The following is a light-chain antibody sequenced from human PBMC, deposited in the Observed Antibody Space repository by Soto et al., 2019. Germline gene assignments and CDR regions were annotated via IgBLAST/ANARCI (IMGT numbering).Light chain of an antibody. V-gene: IGKV3-20*01. Sequence: SPGTLSLSPGERATLSCRASQSVSSSYLAWYQQKPGQAPRLLIYGASSRATGIPDRFSGSGSGTDFTLTISRLEPEDFAVYYCQKYGSSPPKTFGQGTRLEIK. CDR3: QKYGSSPPKT. J-gene: IGKJ5*01. CDR1: QSVSSSY. CDR2: GAS.